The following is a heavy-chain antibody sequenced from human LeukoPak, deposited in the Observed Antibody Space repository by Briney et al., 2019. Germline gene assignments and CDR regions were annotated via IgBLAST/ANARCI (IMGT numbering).Heavy chain of an antibody. J-gene: IGHJ4*02. CDR1: GYTFTSYG. V-gene: IGHV1-18*01. CDR3: ARQFRAEVRGVIGS. D-gene: IGHD3-10*01. Sequence: ASVTVSCKASGYTFTSYGISWVRQAPGQGLEWMGWISAYNGNTNYAQKLQGRVTMTTDTSTSTAYMELRSLRSDDTAVYYCARQFRAEVRGVIGSWGQGTLVTVSS. CDR2: ISAYNGNT.